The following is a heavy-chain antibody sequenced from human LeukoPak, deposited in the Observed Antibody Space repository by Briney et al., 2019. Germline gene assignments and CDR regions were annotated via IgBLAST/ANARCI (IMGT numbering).Heavy chain of an antibody. CDR3: PHQSSGWRYYFDY. Sequence: GGSLRLSCAASGFTFSSYEMNWVRQAPGKGLEWVSYISSSGRTMYYADSVKGRFTISRDNAKNSLYLQMNSLRAEDTAVYYCPHQSSGWRYYFDYWGQGTLVTVSS. V-gene: IGHV3-48*03. D-gene: IGHD6-19*01. CDR2: ISSSGRTM. J-gene: IGHJ4*02. CDR1: GFTFSSYE.